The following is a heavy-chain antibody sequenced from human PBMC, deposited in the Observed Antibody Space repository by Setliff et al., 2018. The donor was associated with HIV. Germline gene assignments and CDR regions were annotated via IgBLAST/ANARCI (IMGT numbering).Heavy chain of an antibody. CDR3: ARVSRLHPFDP. Sequence: SETLSLTCSVSGGSMKSHYWSWIRQTPGKGLEWIGYVYYNGNTNNNPSVMGRITMSVDRSKNQFSLRLTSVTAADTAMYYCARVSRLHPFDPWGQGTLVTVSS. J-gene: IGHJ5*02. V-gene: IGHV4-59*11. D-gene: IGHD2-15*01. CDR1: GGSMKSHY. CDR2: VYYNGNT.